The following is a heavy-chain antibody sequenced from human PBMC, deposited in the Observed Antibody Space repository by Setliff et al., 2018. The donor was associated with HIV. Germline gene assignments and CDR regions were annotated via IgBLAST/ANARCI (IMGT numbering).Heavy chain of an antibody. V-gene: IGHV1-69*13. J-gene: IGHJ5*02. CDR1: GGTFSSYA. D-gene: IGHD6-19*01. CDR3: ARDRWNHGIIIAVADWFDP. Sequence: GASVKVSCKASGGTFSSYAINWVRQAPGQGLEWMGGIIPIFNTPKYAQKFQGRVTITADESTSTAYMELNGLRSDDTAVYYCARDRWNHGIIIAVADWFDPWGQGTLVTVSS. CDR2: IIPIFNTP.